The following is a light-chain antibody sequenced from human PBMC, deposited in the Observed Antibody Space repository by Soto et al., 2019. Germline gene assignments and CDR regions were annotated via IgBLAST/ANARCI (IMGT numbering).Light chain of an antibody. CDR2: EVR. V-gene: IGLV2-14*01. Sequence: QSALTQPASVSGSPGQSITISCTGTSSDIGSYNYVAWYQQFPGKTPKLIIYEVRNRPSGVSFRFSGSKSGNTASLTISGLQAEDEADYYCAAWDDSLNGWVFGGGTKLTVL. CDR3: AAWDDSLNGWV. J-gene: IGLJ3*02. CDR1: SSDIGSYNY.